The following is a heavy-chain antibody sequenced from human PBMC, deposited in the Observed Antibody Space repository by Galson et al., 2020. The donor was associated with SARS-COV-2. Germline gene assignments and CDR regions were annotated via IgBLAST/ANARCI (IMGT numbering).Heavy chain of an antibody. Sequence: SENLSLNCTVSGGSISSSPYYWGWIRQPPGKGLEWIGNTYYSGSTYYNPSLKSRVTISVDTSKNQLSVKLSSVTAADTAVYYCARLTPSQWELPNYFDYWGQGTLVTVSS. D-gene: IGHD1-26*01. CDR1: GGSISSSPYY. V-gene: IGHV4-39*01. CDR2: TYYSGST. J-gene: IGHJ4*02. CDR3: ARLTPSQWELPNYFDY.